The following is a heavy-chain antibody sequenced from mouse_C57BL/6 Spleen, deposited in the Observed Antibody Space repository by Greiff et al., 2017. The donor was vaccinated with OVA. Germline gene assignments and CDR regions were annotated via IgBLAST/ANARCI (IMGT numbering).Heavy chain of an antibody. V-gene: IGHV1-53*01. CDR1: GYTFTSYW. D-gene: IGHD1-1*02. Sequence: QVPLQQSGTELVKPGASVKLSCKASGYTFTSYWMHWVKQRPGQGLEWIGNINPSNGGTNYNEKFKSKATLTVDKSSSTAYMQLSSLTSEDSAVYYCARWNGRHYYAMDYWGQGTSVTVSS. J-gene: IGHJ4*01. CDR2: INPSNGGT. CDR3: ARWNGRHYYAMDY.